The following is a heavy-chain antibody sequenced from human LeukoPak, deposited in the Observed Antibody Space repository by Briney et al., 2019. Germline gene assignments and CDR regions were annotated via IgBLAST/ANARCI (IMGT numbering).Heavy chain of an antibody. CDR3: ARAPSTFTTVTTFRY. J-gene: IGHJ4*02. D-gene: IGHD4-17*01. CDR2: ISYDGSNK. V-gene: IGHV3-30*04. Sequence: QSGGSLRLSCAASGFTFSSYAMHWVRQAPGKGLEWVAVISYDGSNKYYADSVKGRFTISRDNSKNTLYLQMNSLRAEDTAVYYCARAPSTFTTVTTFRYWGQGTLVTVSS. CDR1: GFTFSSYA.